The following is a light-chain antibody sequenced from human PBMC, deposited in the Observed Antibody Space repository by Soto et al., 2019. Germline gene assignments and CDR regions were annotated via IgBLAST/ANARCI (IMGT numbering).Light chain of an antibody. CDR3: QQYNNLPRT. Sequence: ETVMTQSPATLSVSPGEGATLSCRASQSVSSNLVWYQDRPGQAPRLLIYCGSTRGTDIPARFSGRGSWTEFTLTISSLQSEDYSVYYWQQYNNLPRTFGGGTKVDI. V-gene: IGKV3-15*01. CDR1: QSVSSN. J-gene: IGKJ4*01. CDR2: CGS.